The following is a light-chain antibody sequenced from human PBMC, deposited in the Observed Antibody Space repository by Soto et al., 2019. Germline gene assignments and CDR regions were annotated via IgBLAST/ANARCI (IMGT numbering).Light chain of an antibody. J-gene: IGKJ2*03. CDR1: QSLVYRDGNTY. V-gene: IGKV2-30*01. Sequence: VVLTQSPLSLAVTLGQPASISCRSSQSLVYRDGNTYLNWFQQRPGQSPRRLIYKVSDRDAGVPDRCSGSGSGTDFTLKISRGEADDVGVYYCMQGTHWPPYSFGQGTKLEIK. CDR2: KVS. CDR3: MQGTHWPPYS.